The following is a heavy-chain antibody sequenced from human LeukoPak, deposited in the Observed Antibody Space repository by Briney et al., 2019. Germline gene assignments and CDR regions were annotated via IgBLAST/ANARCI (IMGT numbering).Heavy chain of an antibody. CDR2: INPSGGST. D-gene: IGHD3-3*01. CDR3: ASSVYDFWSGYYYYGMDV. CDR1: GYTFTSYY. Sequence: GASVKVSCKASGYTFTSYYIHWVRQAPGQGLEWMGIINPSGGSTSYAQKFQGRVTMTRDTSISTADMELSRLRSDDTAVYYCASSVYDFWSGYYYYGMDVWGQGTTVTVSS. J-gene: IGHJ6*02. V-gene: IGHV1-46*01.